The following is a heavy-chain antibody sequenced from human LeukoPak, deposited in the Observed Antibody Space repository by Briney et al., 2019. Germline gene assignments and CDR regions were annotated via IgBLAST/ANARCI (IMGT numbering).Heavy chain of an antibody. V-gene: IGHV1-18*01. CDR2: ISAYNGNT. D-gene: IGHD1/OR15-1a*01. Sequence: VASVNVSCKASGYTFTSYGISWVRQAPGQGLEWMGWISAYNGNTNYAQKLQGRVTMTTDTSTSTAYMELRSLRSDDTAVYYCARVLNTNWFDPWGQGTLVTVSS. J-gene: IGHJ5*02. CDR3: ARVLNTNWFDP. CDR1: GYTFTSYG.